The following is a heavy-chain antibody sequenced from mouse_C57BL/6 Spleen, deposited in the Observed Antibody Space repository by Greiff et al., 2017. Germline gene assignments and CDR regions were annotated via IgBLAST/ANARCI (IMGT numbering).Heavy chain of an antibody. CDR2: INPNNGGT. D-gene: IGHD2-9*01. J-gene: IGHJ2*01. CDR1: GYTFTDYY. V-gene: IGHV1-26*01. CDR3: ARPYYGSYYFDD. Sequence: VQLQQSGPELVKPGASVKISCKASGYTFTDYYMNWVKQSHGKSLEWIGDINPNNGGTSYNQKFKGKATLTVDKSSSTAYMELRSLTSEDSAVYYCARPYYGSYYFDDWGQGTTLTVSS.